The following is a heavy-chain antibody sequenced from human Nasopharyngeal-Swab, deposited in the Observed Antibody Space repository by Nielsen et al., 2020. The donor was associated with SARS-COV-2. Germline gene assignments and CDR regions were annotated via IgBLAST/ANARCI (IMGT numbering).Heavy chain of an antibody. D-gene: IGHD3-3*01. Sequence: GESLKISCAASGFTFDDYAMHWVRQAPGKGLEWVAVVSYDGSNKYCADSVKGRFTISRDNSKNSLYLQINSLRVEDTAMYYCARDTYHFWSGYRYFDSWGQGTLVTVSS. V-gene: IGHV3-30*04. CDR2: VSYDGSNK. CDR3: ARDTYHFWSGYRYFDS. CDR1: GFTFDDYA. J-gene: IGHJ4*02.